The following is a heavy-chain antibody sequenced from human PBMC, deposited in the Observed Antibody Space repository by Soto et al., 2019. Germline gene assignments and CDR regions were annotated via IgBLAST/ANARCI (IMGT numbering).Heavy chain of an antibody. CDR1: GYTFTGYY. D-gene: IGHD3-3*01. V-gene: IGHV1-2*04. CDR2: INPNSGGT. J-gene: IGHJ3*02. Sequence: ASVKVSCKASGYTFTGYYMHWVRQAPGQGLEWMGWINPNSGGTNYAQKFQGWVTMTRDTSISTAYMELSRLRSDDTAVYYCARSRGTIFGVVSTAEAFDIWGQGTMVTVSS. CDR3: ARSRGTIFGVVSTAEAFDI.